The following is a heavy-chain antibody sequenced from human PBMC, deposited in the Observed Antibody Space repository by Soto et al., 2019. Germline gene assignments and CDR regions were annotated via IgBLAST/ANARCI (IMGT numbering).Heavy chain of an antibody. CDR3: ARDPRYYYYMDV. V-gene: IGHV3-74*01. D-gene: IGHD6-6*01. CDR2: INTDGSST. CDR1: GFTFSNSYW. Sequence: EVQLEESGGGLVQPGGSLRLSCEASGFTFSNSYWMHWVRQAPGKRLVWVSRINTDGSSTNYADSVKGRFIISRDNAKKTLYLQMNSLGPDETAVYYCARDPRYYYYMDVWGKGTTVTVSS. J-gene: IGHJ6*03.